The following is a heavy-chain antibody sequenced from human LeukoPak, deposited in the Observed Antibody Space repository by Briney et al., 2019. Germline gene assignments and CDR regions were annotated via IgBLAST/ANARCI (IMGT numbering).Heavy chain of an antibody. CDR2: IYYSGST. V-gene: IGHV4-39*07. Sequence: SETLSLTCTVSGGSISSYYWGWIRQPPGKGLEWIGSIYYSGSTYYNPSLKSRVTISVDTSKNQFSLKLSSVTAADTAVYYCARDRGFSSSYDYWGQGTLVTVSS. D-gene: IGHD6-13*01. CDR1: GGSISSYY. J-gene: IGHJ4*02. CDR3: ARDRGFSSSYDY.